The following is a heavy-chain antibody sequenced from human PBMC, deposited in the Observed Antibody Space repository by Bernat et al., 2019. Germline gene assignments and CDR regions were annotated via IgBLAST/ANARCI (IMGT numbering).Heavy chain of an antibody. J-gene: IGHJ4*02. CDR3: VRVRGDY. CDR1: GFTFSSYA. D-gene: IGHD1-26*01. Sequence: QVQLVESGGGVVQPGRSLRLSCAASGFTFSSYAMHWVRQAPGKGLEWVAVISYDGSNKYYADSVKGRFTISRDNSKNTLYLQMNSLRTEDTAVYYCVRVRGDYWGQGTLVAVSS. V-gene: IGHV3-30*01. CDR2: ISYDGSNK.